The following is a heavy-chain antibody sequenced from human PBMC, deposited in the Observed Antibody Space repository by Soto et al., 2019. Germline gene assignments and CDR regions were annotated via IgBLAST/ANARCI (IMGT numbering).Heavy chain of an antibody. V-gene: IGHV3-23*01. CDR1: GFIFSTYA. Sequence: GSLRLSCAASGFIFSTYAMNWVRQAPGKGLEWVSAISSSGGSTYYAESVRGRFTISRDNSINTLYLQMRSLRPEDTAVYYCAHPRGYGVFDAVDIWGQGTMVTVSS. CDR3: AHPRGYGVFDAVDI. CDR2: ISSSGGST. J-gene: IGHJ3*02. D-gene: IGHD4-17*01.